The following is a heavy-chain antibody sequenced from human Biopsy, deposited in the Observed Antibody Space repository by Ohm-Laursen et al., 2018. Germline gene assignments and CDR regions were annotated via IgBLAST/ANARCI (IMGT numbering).Heavy chain of an antibody. V-gene: IGHV4-59*08. D-gene: IGHD2-2*02. J-gene: IGHJ6*02. CDR1: GGSVNSYS. Sequence: SDTLSLTCAVSGGSVNSYSWSWIRQPPGKGLEWIGYIYYSGSINYNPSLKSRFTISLDTSKNKFSLKLSSVSAADTAVYYCASMPAAIHEPNYSYYGMHVWGQGTTVTVSS. CDR2: IYYSGSI. CDR3: ASMPAAIHEPNYSYYGMHV.